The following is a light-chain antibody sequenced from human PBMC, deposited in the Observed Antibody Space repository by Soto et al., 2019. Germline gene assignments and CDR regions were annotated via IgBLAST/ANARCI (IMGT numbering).Light chain of an antibody. CDR3: QQLDSMPIT. CDR1: QGISSY. J-gene: IGKJ5*01. CDR2: IAS. Sequence: AMRMTQSPSSFSASTVDRVPITRRACQGISSYLAWYQQKPGEAPKLLISIASILQSGVPSRFSGSGSGTDFVLTISSLQPEDSATYYCQQLDSMPITFGQGTRLEIK. V-gene: IGKV1-8*01.